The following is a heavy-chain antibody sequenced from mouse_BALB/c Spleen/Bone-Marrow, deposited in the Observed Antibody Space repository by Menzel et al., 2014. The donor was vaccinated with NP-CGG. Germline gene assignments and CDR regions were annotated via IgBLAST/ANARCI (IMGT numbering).Heavy chain of an antibody. CDR3: ARSNYGYWYFDV. V-gene: IGHV1S81*02. CDR1: GYSSTRYY. D-gene: IGHD1-1*01. J-gene: IGHJ1*01. CDR2: INPSNGGT. Sequence: QVQLQQPAAELVKPGASVMLSCKPSGYSSTRYYMFWGKPRPGQGLEWIGEINPSNGGTNFNEKFKSKATLTVDKSSSTAYMQFSSLTSEDSAVYYCARSNYGYWYFDVWGAGTTVTVSS.